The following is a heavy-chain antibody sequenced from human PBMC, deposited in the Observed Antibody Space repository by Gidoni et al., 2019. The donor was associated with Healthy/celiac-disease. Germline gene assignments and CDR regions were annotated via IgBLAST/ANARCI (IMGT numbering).Heavy chain of an antibody. Sequence: QVQLVQSGAEVKKPGSSGKVSCQASGGTFSSYAISWVRQAPGQGLEWMGRIIPKLGKANYARKFQGRVTITADKSTSTAYVELGSQRSEGTAVYYCVWFGELLRGEVGYWGQGTLVTVSS. CDR1: GGTFSSYA. D-gene: IGHD3-10*01. J-gene: IGHJ4*02. V-gene: IGHV1-69*04. CDR2: IIPKLGKA. CDR3: VWFGELLRGEVGY.